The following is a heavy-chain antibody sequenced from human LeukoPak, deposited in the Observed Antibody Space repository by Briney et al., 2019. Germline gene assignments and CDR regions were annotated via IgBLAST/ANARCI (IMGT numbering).Heavy chain of an antibody. V-gene: IGHV4-34*01. CDR3: ARGGHY. CDR1: GGSFSDYY. J-gene: IGHJ4*02. CDR2: INHSGST. Sequence: PSETLSLTCAVYGGSFSDYYWSWIRQPPGKGLEWIGEINHSGSTNYNPSLKSRVTISVDTSKNQFSLKLSSVTAADTAVYYCARGGHYWGQGTLVTVSS.